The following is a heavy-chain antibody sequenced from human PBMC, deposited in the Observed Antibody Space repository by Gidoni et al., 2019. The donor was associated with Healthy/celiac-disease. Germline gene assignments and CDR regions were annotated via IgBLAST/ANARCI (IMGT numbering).Heavy chain of an antibody. CDR1: GFTFSSYA. CDR2: ISGSGGST. D-gene: IGHD3-10*01. V-gene: IGHV3-23*01. CDR3: AKDRRGLGY. Sequence: EVQLLESGGGLVQPGGSLRLSCSAAGFTFSSYAMSRVRQAPGKGMEWVSGISGSGGSTYYADSVKGRFTISRDNSKNTLYLQMNSLRAEDTAVYYCAKDRRGLGYWGKGTLVTVSS. J-gene: IGHJ4*02.